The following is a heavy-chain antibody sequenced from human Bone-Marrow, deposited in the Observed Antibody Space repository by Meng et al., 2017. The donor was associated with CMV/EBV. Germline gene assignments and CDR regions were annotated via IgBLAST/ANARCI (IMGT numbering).Heavy chain of an antibody. CDR1: GFSLNSNGMG. V-gene: IGHV2-5*02. CDR3: AHRPTEGLFDY. J-gene: IGHJ4*02. CDR2: IYWDGDK. Sequence: LKESGPARVKPTQTLTLTCTFSGFSLNSNGMGVGWIRQPPGKALEWLALIYWDGDKRYSPSLKSRLTITKDTSNNQVVLTMTNMGPVDTATYFCAHRPTEGLFDYWGQGTLVTVSS.